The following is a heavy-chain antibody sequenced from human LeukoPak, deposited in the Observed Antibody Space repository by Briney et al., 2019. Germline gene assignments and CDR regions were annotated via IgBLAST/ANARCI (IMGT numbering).Heavy chain of an antibody. CDR2: INPTGGST. D-gene: IGHD5-18*01. CDR1: GYTFTSYY. CDR3: ARGIGVDTAMVLDY. Sequence: ASVKVSCKASGYTFTSYYMHWVRQAPGQGLEWMGIINPTGGSTTYAQKFQGRVTMTRDTSTSTVYMDLSSLRPEDTAVYYCARGIGVDTAMVLDYWGQGTLVTVSS. V-gene: IGHV1-46*01. J-gene: IGHJ4*02.